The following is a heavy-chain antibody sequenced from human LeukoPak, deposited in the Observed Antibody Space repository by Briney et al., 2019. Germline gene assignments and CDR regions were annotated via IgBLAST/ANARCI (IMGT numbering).Heavy chain of an antibody. D-gene: IGHD3-22*01. CDR2: ISYDGSNK. CDR1: GFTFSSYA. Sequence: GGSLRLSCAASGFTFSSYAMHWVRQAPGKGLEWVAVISYDGSNKYYADSVKGRFTISRDNSKNTLYLQMNSLRAEDTAVYYCARDIGNYYDSSGYPRDYYYYGMDVWGQGTTVTVSS. CDR3: ARDIGNYYDSSGYPRDYYYYGMDV. J-gene: IGHJ6*02. V-gene: IGHV3-30-3*01.